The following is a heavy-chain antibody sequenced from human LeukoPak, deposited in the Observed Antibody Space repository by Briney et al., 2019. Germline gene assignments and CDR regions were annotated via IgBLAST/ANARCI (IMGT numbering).Heavy chain of an antibody. D-gene: IGHD2-2*01. Sequence: SETLSLTCTVSGGSITSGTYSWSWIRQRPGKGLEWIGYTHYSGSTYNNPSLKSRVTISVDTSKNQLSLKLRFVTAADTAVYYCARDGCSGTGCYGNWFDPWGQGTLVTVSS. CDR2: THYSGST. V-gene: IGHV4-31*03. J-gene: IGHJ5*02. CDR3: ARDGCSGTGCYGNWFDP. CDR1: GGSITSGTYS.